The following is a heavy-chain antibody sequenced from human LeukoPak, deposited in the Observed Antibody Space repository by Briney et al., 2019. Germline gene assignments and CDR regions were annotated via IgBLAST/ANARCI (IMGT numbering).Heavy chain of an antibody. V-gene: IGHV1-2*02. CDR3: ARALKYDSDSANEYYEYFQH. CDR2: INPNSGGT. CDR1: GYTFTGYY. Sequence: ASVKVSCKASGYTFTGYYIHWVRQAPGQGLEWMGWINPNSGGTNYAQKFQGRVTMTRDTSISTAYMELSRLRSDDTAVYYCARALKYDSDSANEYYEYFQHWGQGTLVTVSS. D-gene: IGHD3-22*01. J-gene: IGHJ1*01.